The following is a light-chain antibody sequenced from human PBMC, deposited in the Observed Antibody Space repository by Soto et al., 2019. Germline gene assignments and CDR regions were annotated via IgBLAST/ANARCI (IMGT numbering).Light chain of an antibody. V-gene: IGLV2-8*01. CDR3: SSYAGSNNYV. CDR1: SSDVGGSNH. CDR2: EVS. Sequence: QSALTQPRSVSGSPGQSVTISCTGVSSDVGGSNHVSWYQHHPGKAPKLMIYEVSKRPSGVPDRFSGSKSGNTASLTVSGLQAEDEADYYCSSYAGSNNYVFGTGTKLTVL. J-gene: IGLJ1*01.